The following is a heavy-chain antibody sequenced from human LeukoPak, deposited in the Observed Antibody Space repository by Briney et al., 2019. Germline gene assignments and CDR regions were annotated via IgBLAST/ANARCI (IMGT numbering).Heavy chain of an antibody. Sequence: PSETLSLTCTVSGGSISSYYWSWIRQPPGKGLEWIGSIYHSGSTYYNPSLKSRVTISVDTSKNQFSLKLSSVTAADTAVYYCARDGNLPPYYYDSSGYGDAFDIWGQGTMVTVSS. CDR2: IYHSGST. V-gene: IGHV4-59*08. D-gene: IGHD3-22*01. CDR1: GGSISSYY. CDR3: ARDGNLPPYYYDSSGYGDAFDI. J-gene: IGHJ3*02.